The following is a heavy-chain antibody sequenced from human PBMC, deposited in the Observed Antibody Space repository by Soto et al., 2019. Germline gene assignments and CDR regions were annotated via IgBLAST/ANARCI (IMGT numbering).Heavy chain of an antibody. CDR2: IKTDGSEK. D-gene: IGHD3-10*01. J-gene: IGHJ4*02. Sequence: EVQLVESGGGLVQPGGSLRLSCAASGFTFRDYWMTWVRQAPGKGLECVANIKTDGSEKYYVDPVKGRFTISRDNAKNSLYLQMNILRAEDTAVYYCASSMGRGGNDYWGQGTLVTVSS. CDR1: GFTFRDYW. CDR3: ASSMGRGGNDY. V-gene: IGHV3-7*05.